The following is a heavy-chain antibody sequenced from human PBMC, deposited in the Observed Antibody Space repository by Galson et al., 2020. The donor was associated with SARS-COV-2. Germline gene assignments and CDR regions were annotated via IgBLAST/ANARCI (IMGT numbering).Heavy chain of an antibody. V-gene: IGHV3-30*18. Sequence: SLKISCAASGFTFSSYGMHWVRQAPGKGLEWVAVISYDGSNKYYADSVKGRFTISRDNSKNTLYLQMNSLRAEDTAVYYCAKGDDYGGKSGIYWGQGTLFTVSS. CDR1: GFTFSSYG. CDR2: ISYDGSNK. CDR3: AKGDDYGGKSGIY. J-gene: IGHJ4*02. D-gene: IGHD4-17*01.